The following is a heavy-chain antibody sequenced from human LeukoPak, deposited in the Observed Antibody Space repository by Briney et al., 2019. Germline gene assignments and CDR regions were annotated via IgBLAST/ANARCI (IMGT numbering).Heavy chain of an antibody. J-gene: IGHJ4*02. CDR1: GFTLSSYG. CDR2: ILYDGSNK. CDR3: AKDRSGDSYGDFDY. V-gene: IGHV3-30*18. Sequence: GRSLRLSCAASGFTLSSYGMHWVRHATGRGLEWVAVILYDGSNKYYADSVKGRFTISRDNSKNTLYLQMNSLRAEDTAVYYCAKDRSGDSYGDFDYWGQGTLVTVSS. D-gene: IGHD5-18*01.